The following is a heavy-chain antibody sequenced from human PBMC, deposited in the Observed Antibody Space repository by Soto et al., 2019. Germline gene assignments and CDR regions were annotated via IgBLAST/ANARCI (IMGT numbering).Heavy chain of an antibody. D-gene: IGHD1-1*01. J-gene: IGHJ4*02. V-gene: IGHV3-7*01. CDR1: GFTFSTYW. CDR3: AREANWDYDY. Sequence: EVQLVESGGDLVQPGGSLRLSCAASGFTFSTYWMSWVRQAPGKGLEWVANIKQEASEKYTVDSVKGRFTISRDNAKNALDTQMNSHRAEDTAVYSFAREANWDYDYWGQGTLVTVSS. CDR2: IKQEASEK.